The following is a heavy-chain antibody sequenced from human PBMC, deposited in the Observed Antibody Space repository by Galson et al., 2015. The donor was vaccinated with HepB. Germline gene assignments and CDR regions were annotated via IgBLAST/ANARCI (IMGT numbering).Heavy chain of an antibody. CDR3: ASLKTTIPDPQYYYYGMDV. D-gene: IGHD4-11*01. J-gene: IGHJ6*02. CDR1: GYTFTSYD. V-gene: IGHV1-8*01. CDR2: MNPNSGNT. Sequence: SVKVSCKASGYTFTSYDINWVRQATGQGLEWMGWMNPNSGNTGYAQKFQGRVTMTRNTSISTAYMELSSLRSEDTAVYYCASLKTTIPDPQYYYYGMDVWGQGTTVTVSS.